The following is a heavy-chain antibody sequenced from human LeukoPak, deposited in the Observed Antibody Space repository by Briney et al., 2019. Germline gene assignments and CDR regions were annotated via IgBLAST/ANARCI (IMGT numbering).Heavy chain of an antibody. CDR1: SGSISSYY. CDR3: ARSYYDFWSGPSLYYMDV. Sequence: SETLSLTCTVSSGSISSYYWSWIRQPPGKGLEWIGYIYYSGSTNYNPSLKSRVTISVDTSKNQFSLKLSSVTAADTAVYYCARSYYDFWSGPSLYYMDVWGKGTTVTVSS. V-gene: IGHV4-59*01. J-gene: IGHJ6*03. D-gene: IGHD3-3*01. CDR2: IYYSGST.